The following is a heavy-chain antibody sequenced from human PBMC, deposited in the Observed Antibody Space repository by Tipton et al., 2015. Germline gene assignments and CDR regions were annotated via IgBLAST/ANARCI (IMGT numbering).Heavy chain of an antibody. V-gene: IGHV3-11*01. CDR1: GFTFSDYY. CDR3: AKDIGAAGGWPAY. J-gene: IGHJ4*02. D-gene: IGHD6-25*01. CDR2: ISGSGSTI. Sequence: SLRLSCAASGFTFSDYYMSWIRQAPGKGLEWLSYISGSGSTIYYADSVKGRFTISRDYAKNSLYLQMNSLRAEDTAVYYCAKDIGAAGGWPAYWGQGTLVTVSS.